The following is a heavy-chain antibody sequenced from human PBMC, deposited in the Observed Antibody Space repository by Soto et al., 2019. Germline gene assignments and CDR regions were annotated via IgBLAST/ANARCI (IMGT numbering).Heavy chain of an antibody. Sequence: ASVKVSCKASGYTFSNYGITWVRQAPGQGLEWMGWISAYNGNTNYAQKLQGRVTMTTDTSTSTAYMELRSLRSDDTAVYYCAREDIVVVPAAKLSIAAAGWGGYYYYYGMDVWGQGTTVTVSS. CDR2: ISAYNGNT. J-gene: IGHJ6*02. D-gene: IGHD2-2*01. CDR3: AREDIVVVPAAKLSIAAAGWGGYYYYYGMDV. CDR1: GYTFSNYG. V-gene: IGHV1-18*01.